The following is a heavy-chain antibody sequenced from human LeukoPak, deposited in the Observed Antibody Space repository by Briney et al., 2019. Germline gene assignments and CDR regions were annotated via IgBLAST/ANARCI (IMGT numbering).Heavy chain of an antibody. CDR1: GYTFTGYY. V-gene: IGHV1-2*02. CDR3: ARVKDSSSWYFDY. CDR2: INPNSGGT. Sequence: ASVKVSCKASGYTFTGYYMHWVRQAPGQGLEGMGWINPNSGGTNYAQKVQGRVTMTRDTSISTAYMELSRLRSDDTTVYYCARVKDSSSWYFDYWGQGTLVTVSS. D-gene: IGHD6-13*01. J-gene: IGHJ4*02.